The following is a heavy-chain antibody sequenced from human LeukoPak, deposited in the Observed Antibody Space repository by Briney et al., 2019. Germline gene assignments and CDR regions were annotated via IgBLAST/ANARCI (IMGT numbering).Heavy chain of an antibody. J-gene: IGHJ4*02. V-gene: IGHV3-53*05. CDR1: GFTVSSNY. Sequence: PGGSLRLSCAASGFTVSSNYMSRVRRAPGKGLEWVSVIYSGGSTYYADSVKGRFTISRDNSKNTLYLQMNSLRVEDTALYYCAKSSKYSSGWLDYWGQGTLVTVSS. CDR2: IYSGGST. CDR3: AKSSKYSSGWLDY. D-gene: IGHD6-19*01.